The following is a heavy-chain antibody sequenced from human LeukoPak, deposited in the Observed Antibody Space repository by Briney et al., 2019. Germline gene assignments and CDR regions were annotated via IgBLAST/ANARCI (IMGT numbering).Heavy chain of an antibody. D-gene: IGHD6-13*01. CDR2: ISAYNGNT. V-gene: IGHV1-18*01. Sequence: ASVKVSCKASGYIFTSYGLSWVRQAPGLGREWMGWISAYNGNTNYAQKVQGRVTMTTETSTRTAYMELGSLISDDTAVYYCARNLGTAGVYYGMDVWGQGTTVTVSS. CDR1: GYIFTSYG. J-gene: IGHJ6*02. CDR3: ARNLGTAGVYYGMDV.